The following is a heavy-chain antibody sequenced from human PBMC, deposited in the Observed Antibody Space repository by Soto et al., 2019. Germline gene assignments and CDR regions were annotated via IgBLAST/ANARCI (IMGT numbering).Heavy chain of an antibody. CDR1: GFTFSSYA. V-gene: IGHV3-23*01. J-gene: IGHJ3*02. Sequence: GSLRLSCAASGFTFSSYAMSWVRQAPWEGLEWVSAISGSGGSTYYSDSVKGRFTISRDNSKNTLYLQMNRLRAEDTAVYYCAKLAYYYDSSGSPDDAFDIWGQGTMVTVS. CDR3: AKLAYYYDSSGSPDDAFDI. CDR2: ISGSGGST. D-gene: IGHD3-22*01.